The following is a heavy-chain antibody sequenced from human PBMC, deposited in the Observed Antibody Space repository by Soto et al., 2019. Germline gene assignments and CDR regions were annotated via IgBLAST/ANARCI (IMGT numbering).Heavy chain of an antibody. CDR3: ARVYSGSYSDS. CDR1: GGSIRSSTYY. D-gene: IGHD1-26*01. V-gene: IGHV4-39*07. CDR2: INYSGNNNTGST. Sequence: SETLSLTCTVSGGSIRSSTYYWGWIRQPPGKGLEWIGSINYSGNNNTGSTFYNPSLNSRVTISVDKSKNHFSLNLTSVTAADTAVYYCARVYSGSYSDSWGQGTLVTVSS. J-gene: IGHJ4*02.